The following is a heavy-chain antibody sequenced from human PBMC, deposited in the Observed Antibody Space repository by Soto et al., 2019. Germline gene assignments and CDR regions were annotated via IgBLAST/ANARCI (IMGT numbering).Heavy chain of an antibody. Sequence: EVQLLESGGGLVQPGGSLRLSCAASGFTFSTYAMSWVRQAPGKGLEWVSGIGASGAGTYYAESVKGRFTISRDNSKNTLHLQMNSLRAEDTAVYYCARNYFDSGGYYSTFDYWGQGTLVTVSS. CDR3: ARNYFDSGGYYSTFDY. J-gene: IGHJ4*02. CDR1: GFTFSTYA. CDR2: IGASGAGT. V-gene: IGHV3-23*01. D-gene: IGHD3-22*01.